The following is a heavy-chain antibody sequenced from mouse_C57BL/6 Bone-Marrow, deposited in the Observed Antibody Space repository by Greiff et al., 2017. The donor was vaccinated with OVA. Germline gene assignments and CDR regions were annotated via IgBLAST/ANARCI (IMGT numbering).Heavy chain of an antibody. CDR3: ASPYYSNYLYYFDY. Sequence: QVQLQQPGAELVKPGASVKLSCKASGYTFTSYWMHWVKQRPGQGLEWIGMIHPNGGSTNYNEKFKSKATLTVDKSSSTAYMQLSSLTSEDSAVYYCASPYYSNYLYYFDYWGQGTTLTVSS. J-gene: IGHJ2*01. D-gene: IGHD2-5*01. V-gene: IGHV1-64*01. CDR1: GYTFTSYW. CDR2: IHPNGGST.